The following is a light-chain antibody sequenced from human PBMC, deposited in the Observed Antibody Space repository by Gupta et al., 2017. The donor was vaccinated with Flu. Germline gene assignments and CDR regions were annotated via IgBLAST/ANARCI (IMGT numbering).Light chain of an antibody. CDR3: QKRGNWPPYT. Sequence: SPATLSLSPGERATLSCRASQSVSTYLAWYQKKPGQAPRLLIYDASNRATGTPARFSGSGSGTDFTLTISSLEPEDFAVYYCQKRGNWPPYTFGQGTRLEIK. CDR1: QSVSTY. CDR2: DAS. V-gene: IGKV3-11*01. J-gene: IGKJ2*01.